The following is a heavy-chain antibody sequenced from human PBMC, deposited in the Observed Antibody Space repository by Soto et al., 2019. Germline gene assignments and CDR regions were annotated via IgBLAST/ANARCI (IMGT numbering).Heavy chain of an antibody. CDR1: GFTFSSYA. V-gene: IGHV3-23*01. CDR3: IKDGTRMFDFWSLNYFDS. Sequence: GGSLRLSCAASGFTFSSYAMYWVRQAPGKGLEWVSGVSGSVSGTYYADSVKGRFSISRDNSKKTLYLQMSNLRVEDTAIYYCIKDGTRMFDFWSLNYFDSWGLGTLVTVSS. D-gene: IGHD3-3*01. CDR2: VSGSVSGT. J-gene: IGHJ4*02.